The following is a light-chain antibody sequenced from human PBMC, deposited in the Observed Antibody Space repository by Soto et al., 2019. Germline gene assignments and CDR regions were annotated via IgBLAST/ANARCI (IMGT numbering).Light chain of an antibody. CDR2: GAS. CDR3: QQRYKTSLSS. J-gene: IGKJ2*01. V-gene: IGKV1-39*01. Sequence: DIQMTQAPSFLSPSVGDIVTITCRASQRIDNFLNWYQQNPGTAPKLLIYGASSLQSGVPSRFSGSGSGTDFTLTITSLQPEDSATYHCQQRYKTSLSSFGQGTKVDIK. CDR1: QRIDNF.